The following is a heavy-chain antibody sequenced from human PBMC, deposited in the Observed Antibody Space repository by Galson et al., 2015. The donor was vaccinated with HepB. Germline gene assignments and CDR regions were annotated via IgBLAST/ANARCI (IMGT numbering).Heavy chain of an antibody. CDR1: GYSFTSYW. CDR3: ARLQEAAGTDYNYIMDV. Sequence: QSGAEVKKPGESLKISCKGSGYSFTSYWIAWVRQMPGKGLEWMGIIYPGDSDTRYSPSFEGQATISADKSISTAYLQWSSLKASDTAMYYCARLQEAAGTDYNYIMDVWGQGTTVTVSS. CDR2: IYPGDSDT. D-gene: IGHD6-13*01. J-gene: IGHJ6*02. V-gene: IGHV5-51*03.